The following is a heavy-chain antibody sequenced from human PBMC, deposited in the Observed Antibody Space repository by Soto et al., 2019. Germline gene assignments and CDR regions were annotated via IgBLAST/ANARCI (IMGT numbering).Heavy chain of an antibody. J-gene: IGHJ4*02. D-gene: IGHD2-15*01. Sequence: QVQLQESGPGLVKPSETLSLTCTVSGGSISGYYWNWIRQPAGKGLEWIGRIYSTGSTDHNPSLKSRVTMSVDTSKNQFSLKLSSVTAADTAVYFCARDRCSGGSCYEGDFDYWGQGTLVTVSS. CDR3: ARDRCSGGSCYEGDFDY. CDR1: GGSISGYY. V-gene: IGHV4-4*07. CDR2: IYSTGST.